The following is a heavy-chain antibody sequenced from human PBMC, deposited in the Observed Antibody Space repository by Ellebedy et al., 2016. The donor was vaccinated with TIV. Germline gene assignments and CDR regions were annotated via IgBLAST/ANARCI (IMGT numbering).Heavy chain of an antibody. J-gene: IGHJ4*02. CDR2: INSDGSST. D-gene: IGHD3-10*01. CDR1: GFTFSSYW. V-gene: IGHV3-74*01. Sequence: GGSLRLSXAASGFTFSSYWMHWVRQAPGKGLVWVSRINSDGSSTSYADSVKGRFTISRDNAKNTLYLQMNSLRAEDTAVYYCARGYYYGSGCRDWGQGTLVTVSS. CDR3: ARGYYYGSGCRD.